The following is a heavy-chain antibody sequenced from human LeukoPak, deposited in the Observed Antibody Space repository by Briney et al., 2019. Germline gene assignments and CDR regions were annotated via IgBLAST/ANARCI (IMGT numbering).Heavy chain of an antibody. CDR3: AKDRHYDFWSGYYRGIDY. CDR1: GFIVSSNY. CDR2: IYSGGNT. V-gene: IGHV3-53*05. Sequence: PGGSLRLSCAASGFIVSSNYMSWVRQAPGKGLEWVSIIYSGGNTYYADSVKGRFTISRDNSKNTLYLQMNSLRAEDTAVYYCAKDRHYDFWSGYYRGIDYWGQGTLVTVSS. D-gene: IGHD3-3*01. J-gene: IGHJ4*02.